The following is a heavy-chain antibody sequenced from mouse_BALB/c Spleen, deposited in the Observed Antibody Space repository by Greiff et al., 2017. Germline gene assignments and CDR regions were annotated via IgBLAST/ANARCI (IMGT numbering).Heavy chain of an antibody. CDR1: GYTFTSYW. Sequence: QVQLQQSGAELAKPGASVKMSCKASGYTFTSYWMHWVKQRPGQGLEWIGYINPSTGYTEYNQKFKDKATLTADKSSSTAYMQLSSLTSEDSAVYYCARSGGFTSLDYWGQGTTLTVSS. D-gene: IGHD1-1*01. CDR3: ARSGGFTSLDY. J-gene: IGHJ2*01. V-gene: IGHV1-7*01. CDR2: INPSTGYT.